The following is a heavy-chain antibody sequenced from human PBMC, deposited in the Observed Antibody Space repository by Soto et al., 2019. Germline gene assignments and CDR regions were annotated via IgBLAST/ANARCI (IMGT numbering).Heavy chain of an antibody. CDR1: GFIFSSYW. J-gene: IGHJ4*02. D-gene: IGHD3-10*01. CDR2: INGSGSST. Sequence: GGSLRLSCAASGFIFSSYWMSWVRQAPGKGLEWVSNINGSGSSTYYADSVKGRFTISRDNSKNTLYLQMNSLRAEDTAIYYCAKDVVYYDSGSYYTVTDYWGQGTLVTVSS. V-gene: IGHV3-23*01. CDR3: AKDVVYYDSGSYYTVTDY.